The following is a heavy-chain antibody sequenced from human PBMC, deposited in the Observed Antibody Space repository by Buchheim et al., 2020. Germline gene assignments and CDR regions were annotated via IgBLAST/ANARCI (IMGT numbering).Heavy chain of an antibody. D-gene: IGHD5-24*01. CDR1: GFTFSSYG. J-gene: IGHJ4*02. V-gene: IGHV3-33*01. Sequence: QVQLVESGGGVVQPGRSLRLSCAASGFTFSSYGMHWVRQAPGKGLEWVAVIWYDGSNKYYADSVKGRLTISRDTSKNKLYLQMNSLRAEDTAVYYCARDRWLQLSRAETLDYWGQGTL. CDR3: ARDRWLQLSRAETLDY. CDR2: IWYDGSNK.